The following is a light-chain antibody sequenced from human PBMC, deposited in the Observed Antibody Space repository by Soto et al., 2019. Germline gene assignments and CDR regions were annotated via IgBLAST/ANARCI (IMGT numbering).Light chain of an antibody. J-gene: IGKJ1*01. CDR1: QSLSSN. V-gene: IGKV3-15*01. CDR2: GAS. CDR3: QQYNNWPRT. Sequence: EIVMTQSPATPSVSPGERATLSCRASQSLSSNLAWYQQKPGQAPRLLIYGASTRATGIPARFSGSGSGTEFTLTISSLQSEDFAVYYCQQYNNWPRTFGQGTKVDIK.